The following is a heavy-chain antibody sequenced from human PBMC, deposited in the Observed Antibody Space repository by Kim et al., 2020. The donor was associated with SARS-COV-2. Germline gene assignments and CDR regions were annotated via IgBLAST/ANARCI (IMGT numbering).Heavy chain of an antibody. CDR3: ARLSSTSGGYFDY. J-gene: IGHJ4*02. D-gene: IGHD2-2*01. Sequence: NPSLKSRVSIAVDTSKHQFALKLSSVTAADTAVYYCARLSSTSGGYFDYWGQGTLVTVSS. V-gene: IGHV4-59*08.